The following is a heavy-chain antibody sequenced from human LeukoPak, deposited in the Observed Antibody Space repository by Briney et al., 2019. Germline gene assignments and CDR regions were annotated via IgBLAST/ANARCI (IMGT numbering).Heavy chain of an antibody. J-gene: IGHJ3*02. V-gene: IGHV3-23*01. D-gene: IGHD3-10*01. CDR3: AKADIFTMVRGVTLDAFDI. CDR1: GFTFSSYA. CDR2: ISGSGGST. Sequence: GGSLRLSCAASGFTFSSYAMSWVRQAPGKGLEWVSAISGSGGSTYYADSVKGRFTISRDNSKNTLYLQMNSLRAEDTAVYYCAKADIFTMVRGVTLDAFDIWGQGTMVTVSS.